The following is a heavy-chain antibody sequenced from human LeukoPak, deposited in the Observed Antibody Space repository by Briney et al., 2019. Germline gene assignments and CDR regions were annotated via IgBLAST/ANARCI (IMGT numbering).Heavy chain of an antibody. D-gene: IGHD3-10*01. Sequence: PSETLSLTCTVSGASFSSYYWNWIRQPPGKGLEWIGYIYYSGTTNYNPSLKSRLTISVDTSKNQFSLKLSSVTAADTAVYYCARETSESFDYWGQGTLVTVSS. CDR3: ARETSESFDY. CDR1: GASFSSYY. J-gene: IGHJ4*02. V-gene: IGHV4-59*01. CDR2: IYYSGTT.